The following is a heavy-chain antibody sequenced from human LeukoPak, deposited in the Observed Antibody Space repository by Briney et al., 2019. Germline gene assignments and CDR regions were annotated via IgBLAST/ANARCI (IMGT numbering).Heavy chain of an antibody. CDR3: ARDGPYYDFWRGLSYFDY. D-gene: IGHD3-3*01. CDR2: INPNSGGT. J-gene: IGHJ4*02. CDR1: GGTFSSYR. Sequence: ASVKVSCKASGGTFSSYRITWVRQAPGQGLEWMGWINPNSGGTYYAQKFQGRFTMTRDTSISTAYMELSRLRSDDTAVYYSARDGPYYDFWRGLSYFDYWGQGTLVTVSS. V-gene: IGHV1-2*02.